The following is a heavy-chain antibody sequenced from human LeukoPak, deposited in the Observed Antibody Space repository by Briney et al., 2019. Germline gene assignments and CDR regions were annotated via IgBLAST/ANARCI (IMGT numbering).Heavy chain of an antibody. V-gene: IGHV1-2*02. Sequence: ASVKVSCKASGYTFTDYYMHWVRQAPGQGLEWMGWINPDSGGTNYAQNFRGRVTMTRDTSISTAYMDLSRLRYDDTAVYYCARGFSYLDNWGQGTLVTVSS. CDR2: INPDSGGT. CDR1: GYTFTDYY. D-gene: IGHD2/OR15-2a*01. CDR3: ARGFSYLDN. J-gene: IGHJ4*02.